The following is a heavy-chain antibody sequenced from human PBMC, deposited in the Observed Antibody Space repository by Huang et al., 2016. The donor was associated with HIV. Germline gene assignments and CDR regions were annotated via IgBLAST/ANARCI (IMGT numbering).Heavy chain of an antibody. CDR1: GLSVSASGIA. CDR3: LPGRGGYYPY. CDR2: IYWDDDN. J-gene: IGHJ4*02. D-gene: IGHD3-3*01. V-gene: IGHV2-5*02. Sequence: QITLKESGPTLMKPTQTLTLTCTFSGLSVSASGIAVAWIRQPPGKALEWLALIYWDDDNRYSPSLMNRLTIAKYIYKDQVFLRMTDLDPADTATYYCLPGRGGYYPYWGQGTLVTVSS.